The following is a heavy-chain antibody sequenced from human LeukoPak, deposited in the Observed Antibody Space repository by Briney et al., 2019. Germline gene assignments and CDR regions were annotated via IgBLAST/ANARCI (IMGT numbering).Heavy chain of an antibody. CDR2: INHSGST. CDR1: GGSFSGYY. J-gene: IGHJ4*02. V-gene: IGHV4-34*01. Sequence: PSETLSLTCAVYGGSFSGYYWSWIRQPPGNGLEWIGEINHSGSTNYNPSLKSRVTISVDTSKNQFSLKLSSVTAADTAVYYCARGRDILTGSGDYWGQGTLVTVSS. CDR3: ARGRDILTGSGDY. D-gene: IGHD3-9*01.